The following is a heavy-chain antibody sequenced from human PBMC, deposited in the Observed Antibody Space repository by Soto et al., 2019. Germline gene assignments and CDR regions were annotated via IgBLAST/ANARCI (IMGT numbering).Heavy chain of an antibody. CDR2: ISSSSSSM. D-gene: IGHD3-3*01. Sequence: GGSQRLSCAASGFTFSSYSMNWVRQAPGKGLEWVSYISSSSSSMYYADSVKGRFTISRDNAMHSLYLQMNSLRAEDTAVYYCARDRDFWSGYYGPLDYWGQGTLVTVSS. CDR3: ARDRDFWSGYYGPLDY. V-gene: IGHV3-48*01. J-gene: IGHJ4*02. CDR1: GFTFSSYS.